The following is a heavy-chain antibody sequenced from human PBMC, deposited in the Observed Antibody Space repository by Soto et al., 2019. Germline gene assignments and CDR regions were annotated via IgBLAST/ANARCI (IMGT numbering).Heavy chain of an antibody. CDR2: ISAYNGNT. D-gene: IGHD3-3*01. J-gene: IGHJ3*02. CDR3: ARFLEWFGAFDI. CDR1: GYTFASYG. V-gene: IGHV1-18*01. Sequence: GASVEVSCTASGYTFASYGSSWVRQATGQGLEWMGWISAYNGNTNYAQKLQGRVTMTTDTSTSTAYMELRSLRSDDTAVYYCARFLEWFGAFDIWGQGTMVTVSS.